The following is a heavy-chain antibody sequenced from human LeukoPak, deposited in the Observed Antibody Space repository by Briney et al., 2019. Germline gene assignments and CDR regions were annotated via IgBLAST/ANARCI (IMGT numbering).Heavy chain of an antibody. CDR1: GYSFTSYW. D-gene: IGHD3-22*01. CDR3: ARGSQNVVITAYDY. Sequence: GESLKISCKGSGYSFTSYWIGWVRQMPGKGLEWMGIIYTGDSDTRYSPSFQGQFTISADKSISTTYLQWSSLKASDTAMYYCARGSQNVVITAYDYWGQGTLVPVSS. J-gene: IGHJ4*02. V-gene: IGHV5-51*01. CDR2: IYTGDSDT.